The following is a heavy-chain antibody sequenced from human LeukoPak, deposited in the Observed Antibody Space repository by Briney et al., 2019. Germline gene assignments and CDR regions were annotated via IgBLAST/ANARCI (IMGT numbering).Heavy chain of an antibody. D-gene: IGHD3-22*01. V-gene: IGHV4-59*02. J-gene: IGHJ6*03. CDR2: IYNSGTT. Sequence: SETLSLTCTVSGGSVSYYYWSWIRQPPGKGLEWIGYIYNSGTTRFNPSLMSRVTISVDTSKNQFSLKLNSVIAADTAVYYCARDSRYSDNSGHYYSRYYMDVWGKGTTVTVSS. CDR3: ARDSRYSDNSGHYYSRYYMDV. CDR1: GGSVSYYY.